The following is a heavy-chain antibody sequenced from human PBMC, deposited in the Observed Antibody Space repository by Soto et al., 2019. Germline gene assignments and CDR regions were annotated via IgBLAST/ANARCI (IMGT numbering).Heavy chain of an antibody. CDR3: AKNPGYYYDSTGYHFDY. CDR2: ISYGGGTT. D-gene: IGHD3-22*01. J-gene: IGHJ4*02. Sequence: PGGSLRLSCAAPGFTYSLYAMHWVRQEPGKGLEYVSAISYGGGTTYYADSVKGRFTISRDNSKNTLYLQMNSLRAEDTAVYYCAKNPGYYYDSTGYHFDYWGQGTLVTVSS. CDR1: GFTYSLYA. V-gene: IGHV3-64*04.